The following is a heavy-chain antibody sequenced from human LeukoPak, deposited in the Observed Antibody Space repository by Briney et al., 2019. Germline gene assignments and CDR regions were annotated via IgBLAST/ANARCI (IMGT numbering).Heavy chain of an antibody. J-gene: IGHJ4*02. D-gene: IGHD6-13*01. V-gene: IGHV3-23*01. Sequence: GGSLRLSCAASGLTFSDYSMTWVRQAPGKGLFWVSGISAGGGSTYYADSVNGPLTISRDNSRNTLYLQMNSLRAEDTAVYYCAKDAAGPEYWGRGTLVTVSS. CDR1: GLTFSDYS. CDR3: AKDAAGPEY. CDR2: ISAGGGST.